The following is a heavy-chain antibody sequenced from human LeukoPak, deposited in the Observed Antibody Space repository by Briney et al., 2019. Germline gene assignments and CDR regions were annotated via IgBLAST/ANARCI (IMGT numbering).Heavy chain of an antibody. V-gene: IGHV3-23*01. D-gene: IGHD7-27*01. CDR3: ASAEETGIIYYFDY. CDR2: FSNSDGST. J-gene: IGHJ4*02. CDR1: GFTFSNYA. Sequence: SGGTLRLSCAASGFTFSNYAMSWVRQAPGKGLEWVSSFSNSDGSTYYADSVKGRFTISGDNSKNTLYLQMNSLRAEDTAVYYCASAEETGIIYYFDYWGQGTLVTVSS.